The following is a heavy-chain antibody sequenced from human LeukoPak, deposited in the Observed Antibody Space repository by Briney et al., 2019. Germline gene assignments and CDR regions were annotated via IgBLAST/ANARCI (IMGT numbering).Heavy chain of an antibody. D-gene: IGHD2-21*02. CDR1: GFTFRSHW. J-gene: IGHJ4*02. CDR2: ISSDGSST. Sequence: GGSLRLSCGAFGFTFRSHWMHWVRQPPGKGLVWVSRISSDGSSTSYADSVKGRFTISRDNAKNTLYLQMNSLRAEDTAGYYCARDLGGVTDYWGQGTLVTVSS. CDR3: ARDLGGVTDY. V-gene: IGHV3-74*01.